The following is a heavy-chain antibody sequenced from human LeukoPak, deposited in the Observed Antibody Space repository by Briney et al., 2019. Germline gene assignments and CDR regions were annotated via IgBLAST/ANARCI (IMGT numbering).Heavy chain of an antibody. CDR1: GGSISSYY. J-gene: IGHJ5*02. Sequence: SETLSLTCTVSGGSISSYYWSWIRQPAGKGLEWIGRIYTSGSTNYNPSLKSRVTMSVDTSKNQFSLKLSSVTAADPAVYYCARGHTPYGSGSYRWFAPWGQGTLVTVSS. D-gene: IGHD3-10*01. CDR2: IYTSGST. CDR3: ARGHTPYGSGSYRWFAP. V-gene: IGHV4-4*07.